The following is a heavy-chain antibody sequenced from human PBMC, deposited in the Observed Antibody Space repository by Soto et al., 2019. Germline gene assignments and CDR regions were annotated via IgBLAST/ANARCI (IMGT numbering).Heavy chain of an antibody. CDR2: INHSGST. CDR3: ARAQRGLWGSPQEGVDY. CDR1: GGSFSGYY. V-gene: IGHV4-34*01. D-gene: IGHD2-21*01. Sequence: QVQLQQWGAGLLKPSETLSLTCAVYGGSFSGYYWSWIRQPPGKGLEWIGEINHSGSTNYNPSLKSRVTISVDTSKNQFSLKLSSVTAADTAVYYCARAQRGLWGSPQEGVDYWGQGTLVTVSS. J-gene: IGHJ4*02.